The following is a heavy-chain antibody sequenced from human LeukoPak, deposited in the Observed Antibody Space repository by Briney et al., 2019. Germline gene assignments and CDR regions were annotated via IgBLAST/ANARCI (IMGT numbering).Heavy chain of an antibody. Sequence: GGSLRLSCAASGFTFSSYAMTWVRQAPGKGLEWVSVIHNGNNTYYADSVKGRFTISRDNSKNTLYLQMNSLRPEDTAVYYCAREGYYDSSGFFGSDLWGRGTLVTVSS. J-gene: IGHJ2*01. CDR2: IHNGNNT. V-gene: IGHV3-66*01. CDR1: GFTFSSYA. CDR3: AREGYYDSSGFFGSDL. D-gene: IGHD3-22*01.